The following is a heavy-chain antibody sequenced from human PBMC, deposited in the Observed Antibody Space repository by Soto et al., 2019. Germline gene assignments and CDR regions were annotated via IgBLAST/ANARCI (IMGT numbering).Heavy chain of an antibody. V-gene: IGHV3-23*01. CDR2: ISGSGGSGRG. CDR1: GFSFRKYA. CDR3: AKDLDDYSSAIDF. D-gene: IGHD4-4*01. J-gene: IGHJ4*02. Sequence: EVQLLESGGGLVQPGGSLRLSCVGSGFSFRKYAMNWVRQAPGKGLEWVSGISGSGGSGRGFYADPVKGRFTISRDNSKNTLYLEMNSLRAEDTAVYYCAKDLDDYSSAIDFWGQGTLVTASS.